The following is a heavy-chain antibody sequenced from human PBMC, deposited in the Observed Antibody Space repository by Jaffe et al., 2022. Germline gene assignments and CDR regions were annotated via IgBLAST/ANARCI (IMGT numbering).Heavy chain of an antibody. CDR1: GFTFSSYG. J-gene: IGHJ4*02. CDR3: AKEGDSSSDDY. D-gene: IGHD6-13*01. CDR2: ISYDGSNK. Sequence: QVQLVESGGGVVQPGRSLRLSCAASGFTFSSYGMHWVRQAPGKGLEWVAVISYDGSNKYYADSVKGRFTISRDNSKNTLYLQMNSLRAEDTAVYYCAKEGDSSSDDYWGQGTLVTVSS. V-gene: IGHV3-30*18.